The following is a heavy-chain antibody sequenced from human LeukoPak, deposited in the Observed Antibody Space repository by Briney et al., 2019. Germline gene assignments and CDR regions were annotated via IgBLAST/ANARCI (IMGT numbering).Heavy chain of an antibody. V-gene: IGHV4-59*08. J-gene: IGHJ6*03. Sequence: PSETLSLTCTVSGGSIGTYYWSWIRQSPGKGLEWIGYIYVTGTRYNPYLQSRVTISIDRSRNQFFLKMSSVTAADTAVYYCARHIGGGIEDMDVWGKGTKVIVSS. CDR2: IYVTGT. D-gene: IGHD3-16*02. CDR1: GGSIGTYY. CDR3: ARHIGGGIEDMDV.